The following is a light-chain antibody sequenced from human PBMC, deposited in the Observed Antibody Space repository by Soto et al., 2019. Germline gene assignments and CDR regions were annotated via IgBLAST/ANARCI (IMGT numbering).Light chain of an antibody. Sequence: QSVLTQPPSVSGAPGQRVTISCTGSSSNIGAGYDVHWYQQLPGTAPKLLIYDNINRPSGVPDRFSGSKSGTSASLAITGLQVEDEADYYCQSYDRSLSASVFGGGTQLTVL. CDR1: SSNIGAGYD. J-gene: IGLJ2*01. CDR3: QSYDRSLSASV. V-gene: IGLV1-40*01. CDR2: DNI.